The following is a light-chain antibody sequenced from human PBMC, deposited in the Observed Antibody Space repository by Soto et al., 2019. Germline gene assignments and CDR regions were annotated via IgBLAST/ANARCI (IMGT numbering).Light chain of an antibody. CDR3: AAWDYSLNAYV. CDR2: GDY. V-gene: IGLV1-44*01. Sequence: QSVLTQPPSASGTPGQRVSISCSGSSSNIGSEAVNWFQHLPGTTPKLLIYGDYQRPSGVPDRFSGSRSGTSASLAISGLXSQDEAVYYCAAWDYSLNAYVFGTGTKVTVL. CDR1: SSNIGSEA. J-gene: IGLJ1*01.